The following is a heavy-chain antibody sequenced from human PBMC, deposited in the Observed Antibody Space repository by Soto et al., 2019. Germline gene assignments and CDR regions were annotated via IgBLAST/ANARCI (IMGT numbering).Heavy chain of an antibody. CDR3: AIFGVMGVLTQYYIGV. V-gene: IGHV4-30-4*01. CDR1: GVSISSGDYY. D-gene: IGHD3-3*01. CDR2: IYYSGST. Sequence: SGTLSLTCAVSGVSISSGDYYWGWIRQPPGKGLEWIVYIYYSGSTYYNTSLKSRVTISVDTSKNQFSLKLSPVTAADTAVYYCAIFGVMGVLTQYYIGVWGQGTLVTVSS. J-gene: IGHJ1*01.